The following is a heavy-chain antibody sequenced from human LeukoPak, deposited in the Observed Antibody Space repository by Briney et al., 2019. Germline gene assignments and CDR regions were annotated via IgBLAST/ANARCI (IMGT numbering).Heavy chain of an antibody. D-gene: IGHD6-19*01. V-gene: IGHV1-18*01. CDR3: ASWPVGWYGEDS. CDR1: GYTFTSYG. CDR2: ISAYNGNT. Sequence: ASVKVSCTASGYTFTSYGISWVRQAPGQGLEWMGWISAYNGNTNYAQKLQGRVTMTTDTSTSTAYMELRSLRSDDTAVYYCASWPVGWYGEDSWGQGTLVTVSS. J-gene: IGHJ4*02.